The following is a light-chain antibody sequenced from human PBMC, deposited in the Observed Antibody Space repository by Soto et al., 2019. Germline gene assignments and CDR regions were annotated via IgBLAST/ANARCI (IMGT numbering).Light chain of an antibody. CDR2: WAS. CDR1: QSVLSSSTNNRY. J-gene: IGKJ4*01. Sequence: DIVMTQSPDSLPVSLGEMATINCKSSQSVLSSSTNNRYLAWFQQKSGQPPKLLIYWASTRESGVPDRFSGSVSGTDFTLTISSLQAEDVEFYYCQQYYSSPLTFGGGTKVEI. CDR3: QQYYSSPLT. V-gene: IGKV4-1*01.